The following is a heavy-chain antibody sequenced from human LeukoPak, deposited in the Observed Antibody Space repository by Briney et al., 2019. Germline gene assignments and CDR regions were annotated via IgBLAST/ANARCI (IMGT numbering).Heavy chain of an antibody. Sequence: TSQTLSLTCAVSGGSITSGGYSLSWVRQPPGKALERIGYIYHSVTTHYNPSLKSRVSISVDRSKNQFSLKLNSVTAADTAVYYCARAHSGYYYFDYWGQGTLVTVSS. V-gene: IGHV4-30-2*01. CDR1: GGSITSGGYS. J-gene: IGHJ4*02. D-gene: IGHD5-12*01. CDR3: ARAHSGYYYFDY. CDR2: IYHSVTT.